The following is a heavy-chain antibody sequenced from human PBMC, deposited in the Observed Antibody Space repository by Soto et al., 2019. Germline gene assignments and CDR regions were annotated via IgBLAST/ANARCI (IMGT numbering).Heavy chain of an antibody. CDR2: INHSGST. J-gene: IGHJ5*02. CDR3: ASIRYGHCSGGSCYNNWFDP. V-gene: IGHV4-34*01. CDR1: GGSFSGYY. Sequence: SETLSLTCAVYGGSFSGYYWSWIRQPPGKGLEWIGEINHSGSTNYNPSLKSRVTISVDTSKNQFSLKLSSVTAADTAVYYCASIRYGHCSGGSCYNNWFDPWGQGTLVTVSS. D-gene: IGHD2-15*01.